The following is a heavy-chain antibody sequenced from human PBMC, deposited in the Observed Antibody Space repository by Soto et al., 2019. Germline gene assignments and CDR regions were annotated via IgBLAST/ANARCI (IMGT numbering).Heavy chain of an antibody. Sequence: SGPTLVNPTQTLTLTCTFSGFSLDTGVGVGWVRQPPGKALEWLALIYWDDDARYHPPLKPRLTITNDTSRNQVVLIMRNMGPVDSATYFCEHRSDLYNYVGFGSWGQGALVTVSS. D-gene: IGHD1-20*01. V-gene: IGHV2-5*02. CDR2: IYWDDDA. CDR3: EHRSDLYNYVGFGS. CDR1: GFSLDTGVG. J-gene: IGHJ4*02.